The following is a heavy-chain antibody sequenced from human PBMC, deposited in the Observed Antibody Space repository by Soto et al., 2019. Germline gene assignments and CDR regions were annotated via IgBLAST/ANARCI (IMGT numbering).Heavy chain of an antibody. D-gene: IGHD3-10*01. V-gene: IGHV4-31*03. CDR3: ARAGGYIPMDS. J-gene: IGHJ4*02. CDR2: IYKSGST. CDR1: GGSISSGGYY. Sequence: QVQLQESGPGLVKPSQTLSLTCTVSGGSISSGGYYWTWIRQHPGKGLEWIGYIYKSGSTYYNPSLKSRVTIALDTAQNQFSLKLNSVTAADTAVYYCARAGGYIPMDSWGQGTLVTVSS.